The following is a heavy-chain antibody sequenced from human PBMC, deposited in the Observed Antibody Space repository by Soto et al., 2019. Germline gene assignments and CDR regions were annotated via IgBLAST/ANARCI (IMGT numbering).Heavy chain of an antibody. CDR1: GFTFSSYS. Sequence: GGSLRLSCAASGFTFSSYSMSWVRQAPGKGLEWVSAISGSGGSTYYADSVKGRFTISRDNSKNTLYLQMNSLRAEDTAVYYCAKILTTVTNFPSGYWGQGTLVTVSS. D-gene: IGHD4-17*01. J-gene: IGHJ4*02. CDR3: AKILTTVTNFPSGY. CDR2: ISGSGGST. V-gene: IGHV3-23*01.